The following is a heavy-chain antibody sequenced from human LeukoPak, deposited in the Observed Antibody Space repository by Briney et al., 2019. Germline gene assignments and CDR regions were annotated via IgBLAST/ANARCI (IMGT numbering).Heavy chain of an antibody. D-gene: IGHD3-22*01. CDR1: GFTFSSYR. CDR3: VGGYSGFDY. V-gene: IGHV3-48*01. Sequence: GGSLRLSCAASGFTFSSYRMNWVRQAPGKGLEWVSYISRSSSTIYYADSVKGRFTISRDNAKNSLYLQMNSLRAEDTAVYYCVGGYSGFDYWGQGTLVTVSS. J-gene: IGHJ4*02. CDR2: ISRSSSTI.